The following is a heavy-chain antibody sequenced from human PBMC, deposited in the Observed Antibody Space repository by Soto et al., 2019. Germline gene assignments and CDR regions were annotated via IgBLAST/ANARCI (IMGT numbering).Heavy chain of an antibody. J-gene: IGHJ5*02. Sequence: QVQLQESGPGLVKPTETLSLTCTVSGGSISRDYWSWIRQPPGKGLEWVGFIFYTGTTKYNPSLESRVTLSVDTSKSQFSLKLFSVTAADTAIYYCARGNWNTAHNYWFDPWGQGTLVIVSS. CDR2: IFYTGTT. V-gene: IGHV4-59*01. D-gene: IGHD1-1*01. CDR1: GGSISRDY. CDR3: ARGNWNTAHNYWFDP.